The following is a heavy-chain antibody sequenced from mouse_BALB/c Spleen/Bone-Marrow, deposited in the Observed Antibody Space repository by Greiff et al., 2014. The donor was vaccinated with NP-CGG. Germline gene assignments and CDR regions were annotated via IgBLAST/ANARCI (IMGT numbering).Heavy chain of an antibody. D-gene: IGHD2-14*01. J-gene: IGHJ4*01. Sequence: EVQLEESEGGLVKPGGSLKLSCAASGFTFSDYYMYWVRQTPEKRLEWVATISDGITYTYYPDSVKGRFTITRDNAKNNLYLQMSRLKTEDTAVYYCAKDRGVQGYAMDYWGQGTSVTVSS. CDR2: ISDGITYT. CDR3: AKDRGVQGYAMDY. V-gene: IGHV5-4*02. CDR1: GFTFSDYY.